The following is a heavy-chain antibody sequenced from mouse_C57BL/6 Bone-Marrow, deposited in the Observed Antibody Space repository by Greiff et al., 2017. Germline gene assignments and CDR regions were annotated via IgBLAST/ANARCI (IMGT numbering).Heavy chain of an antibody. J-gene: IGHJ1*03. Sequence: EVQLQQSGPVLVKPGASVKMSCKASGYTFTDYYMNWVKQSHGKSLEWIGVINPYNGGTSYNQKFKGKATLTVDKSSSTAYMELNSLTSEDSAVYYCARRLLRWYFDVWGTGTTVNVSA. CDR2: INPYNGGT. V-gene: IGHV1-19*01. CDR1: GYTFTDYY. CDR3: ARRLLRWYFDV. D-gene: IGHD2-3*01.